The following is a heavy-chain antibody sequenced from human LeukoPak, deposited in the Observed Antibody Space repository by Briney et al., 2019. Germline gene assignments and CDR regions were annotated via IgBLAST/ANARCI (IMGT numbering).Heavy chain of an antibody. CDR3: ARGIRGYSYYFDY. D-gene: IGHD3-22*01. Sequence: SETLSLTCTVSGGSFSGYYWSWIRQPPRKGLEWIGEINHSGSTNYNPSLKSRVTISVDTSKNQFSLKMSSVTAADTAVYYCARGIRGYSYYFDYWGQGTLVTVSS. V-gene: IGHV4-34*01. CDR1: GGSFSGYY. CDR2: INHSGST. J-gene: IGHJ4*02.